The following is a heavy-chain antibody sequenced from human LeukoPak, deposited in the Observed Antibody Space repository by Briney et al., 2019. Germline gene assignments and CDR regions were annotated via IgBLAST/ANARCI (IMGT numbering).Heavy chain of an antibody. CDR1: GGSFSGYY. J-gene: IGHJ5*02. D-gene: IGHD4-11*01. Sequence: SETLSLTCAVYGGSFSGYYWSWIRQPPGKGLEWTGEINHSGSTNYNPSLKSRVTISVDTSKNQFSLKLSSVTAADTAVYYCARGGSDYSNYYNWFDPWGQGTLVTVSS. V-gene: IGHV4-34*01. CDR3: ARGGSDYSNYYNWFDP. CDR2: INHSGST.